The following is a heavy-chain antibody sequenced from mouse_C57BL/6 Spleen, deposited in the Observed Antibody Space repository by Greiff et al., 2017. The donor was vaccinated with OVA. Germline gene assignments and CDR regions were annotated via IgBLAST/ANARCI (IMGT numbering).Heavy chain of an antibody. Sequence: EVQLVESGGGLVKPGGSLKLSCAASGFTFSSYAMSWVRQTPEKRLEWVATISDGGNYTYYPDNVKGRFTISRDNAKNNLYLQMSHLKSEDTAIYYCAFYYGSSYGGYFDVWGTGTTVTVSS. CDR2: ISDGGNYT. CDR3: AFYYGSSYGGYFDV. J-gene: IGHJ1*03. CDR1: GFTFSSYA. D-gene: IGHD1-1*01. V-gene: IGHV5-4*01.